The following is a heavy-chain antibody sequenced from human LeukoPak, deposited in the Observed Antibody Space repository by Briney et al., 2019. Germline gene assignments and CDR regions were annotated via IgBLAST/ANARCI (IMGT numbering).Heavy chain of an antibody. J-gene: IGHJ4*02. Sequence: PGGSLRLSCAASGFTFSSYAMHWVHQAPGKGLDWVAVISYDGSNKYYADPVKGRFTISRDNSKNTLYLQMNSLRAEDTAVYYCARSAVPAAMPFDSWGQGTLVTVSS. V-gene: IGHV3-30-3*01. CDR2: ISYDGSNK. CDR3: ARSAVPAAMPFDS. D-gene: IGHD2-2*01. CDR1: GFTFSSYA.